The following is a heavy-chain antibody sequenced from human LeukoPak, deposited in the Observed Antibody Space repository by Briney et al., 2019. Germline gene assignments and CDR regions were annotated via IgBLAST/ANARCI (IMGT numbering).Heavy chain of an antibody. Sequence: KPSETLSLTCAVYGGSFSGYYWSWIRQPPGKGLEWIGEINHSGSTNYNPSLKSRVTISVDTSKNQFSLKLSSVTAADTAVYYCARGQRALTDFDHWGQGTLVTVSS. CDR3: ARGQRALTDFDH. J-gene: IGHJ4*02. CDR2: INHSGST. V-gene: IGHV4-34*01. CDR1: GGSFSGYY.